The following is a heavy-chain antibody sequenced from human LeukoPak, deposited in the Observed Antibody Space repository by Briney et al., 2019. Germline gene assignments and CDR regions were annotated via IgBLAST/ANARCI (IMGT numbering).Heavy chain of an antibody. CDR1: GYTFTGYY. J-gene: IGHJ6*02. Sequence: GASVKVSCKASGYTFTGYYMHWVRQAPGQGLEWMGWINPNSGGTNYAQKFQGRVTMTRDTSISTAYMELSRLRSDDTTVYYCATRSLAAAGPVGYCYYGMDVWGQGTTVTVSS. CDR2: INPNSGGT. CDR3: ATRSLAAAGPVGYCYYGMDV. D-gene: IGHD6-13*01. V-gene: IGHV1-2*02.